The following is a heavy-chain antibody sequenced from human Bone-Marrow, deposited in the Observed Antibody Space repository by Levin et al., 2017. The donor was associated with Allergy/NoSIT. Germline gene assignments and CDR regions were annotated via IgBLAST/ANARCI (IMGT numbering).Heavy chain of an antibody. CDR2: IIPRYDRP. V-gene: IGHV1-69*13. CDR3: AGDSRTAETRWNEFFFYSGMDV. D-gene: IGHD1-1*01. CDR1: RGTFGVYA. J-gene: IGHJ6*02. Sequence: SVKVSCKASRGTFGVYAISWVRQAPGQGLEWLGGIIPRYDRPTYAQRFQGRVRFTADALTTTAYMELSSLSSEDTAMYFCAGDSRTAETRWNEFFFYSGMDVWGQGTTVIVSS.